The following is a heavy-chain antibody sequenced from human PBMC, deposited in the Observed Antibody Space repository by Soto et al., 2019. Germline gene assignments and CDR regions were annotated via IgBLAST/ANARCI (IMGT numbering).Heavy chain of an antibody. D-gene: IGHD6-13*01. V-gene: IGHV3-30*18. J-gene: IGHJ3*01. CDR3: AKGYIAAPGVLDGIDV. CDR2: ISYDGNNK. Sequence: QVQLVESGGGVVQPGRSLRLSCAASGFIFRSYGMHWVRQAPGKGLEWVAVISYDGNNKYFADSVKGRFTISRDKFKNTVYLQMNSLSTDDTAVYYCAKGYIAAPGVLDGIDVWGQGTMVTVSS. CDR1: GFIFRSYG.